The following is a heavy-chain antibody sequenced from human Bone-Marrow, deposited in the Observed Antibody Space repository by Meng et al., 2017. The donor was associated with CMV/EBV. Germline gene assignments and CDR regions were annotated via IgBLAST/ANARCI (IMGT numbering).Heavy chain of an antibody. CDR2: IDYDGSSA. D-gene: IGHD3-3*01. J-gene: IGHJ5*01. CDR3: ARVATLSTIPWFDP. V-gene: IGHV3-74*01. CDR1: GFTFSDYW. Sequence: GGSLRLSCAASGFTFSDYWMHWVRQAPGKGLVWVSRIDYDGSSATYADSVKGRFTISRDNAKNTLYLQMNSLTAEDTAVYYCARVATLSTIPWFDPWGQGTLVTFSS.